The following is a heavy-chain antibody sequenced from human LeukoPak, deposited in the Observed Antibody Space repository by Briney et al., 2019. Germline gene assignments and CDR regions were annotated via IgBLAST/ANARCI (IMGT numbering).Heavy chain of an antibody. J-gene: IGHJ4*02. V-gene: IGHV1-2*06. D-gene: IGHD2-2*01. CDR3: ARYCSNTSCYSDY. Sequence: GASVKVSCKASGYTFTGYYMHWVRQAPGQGLEYMGRINPISGGTVYAQKFQGRVTMTRDTSITTAYMELTRLRSDDTAVYYCARYCSNTSCYSDYWGQGTLVTVSS. CDR2: INPISGGT. CDR1: GYTFTGYY.